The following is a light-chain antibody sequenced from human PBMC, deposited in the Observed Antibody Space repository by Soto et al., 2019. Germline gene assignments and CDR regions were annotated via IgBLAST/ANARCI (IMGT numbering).Light chain of an antibody. J-gene: IGLJ3*02. Sequence: ALTQPASVSGSPGQSITIACTGTNRDVGSYNLVSWYQQRPGEAPKLIISEVRNRPSGISYRFTGSKSGNTASLTISGLQAEDEADYYCSSYTTSSTLVFGGGTKLTVL. V-gene: IGLV2-14*01. CDR3: SSYTTSSTLV. CDR2: EVR. CDR1: NRDVGSYNL.